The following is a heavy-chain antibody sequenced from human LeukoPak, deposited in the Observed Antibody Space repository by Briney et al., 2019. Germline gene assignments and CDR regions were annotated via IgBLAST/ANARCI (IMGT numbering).Heavy chain of an antibody. CDR2: INHSGST. CDR1: GGSFSGYY. V-gene: IGHV4-34*01. CDR3: ARPGIAAAGYNWFDP. D-gene: IGHD6-13*01. J-gene: IGHJ5*02. Sequence: ASETLSLTCAVYGGSFSGYYWSWIRQPPGKGLEWIGEINHSGSTNYNPSLKSRVTISVDTSKNQFSLKLSSVTAADTAVYYCARPGIAAAGYNWFDPWGPGTLVTVSS.